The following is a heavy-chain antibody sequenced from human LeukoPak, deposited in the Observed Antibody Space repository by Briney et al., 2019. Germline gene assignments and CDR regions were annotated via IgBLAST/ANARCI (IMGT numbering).Heavy chain of an antibody. V-gene: IGHV1-8*01. D-gene: IGHD6-6*01. Sequence: GASVKVSCKASGYTFTSYDINWVRQATGQGLEWMGWMNPNSGNTGYAQKLQGRVTMTTDTSTSTAYMELRSLKSDDTAVYYCARDPLYSSSSHVDYWGQGTLITVSS. CDR1: GYTFTSYD. CDR3: ARDPLYSSSSHVDY. J-gene: IGHJ4*02. CDR2: MNPNSGNT.